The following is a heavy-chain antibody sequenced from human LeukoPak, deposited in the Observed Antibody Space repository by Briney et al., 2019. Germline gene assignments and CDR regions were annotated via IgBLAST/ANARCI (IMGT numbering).Heavy chain of an antibody. V-gene: IGHV3-74*01. CDR2: INSDGSST. CDR3: ARGYHYGMDV. J-gene: IGHJ6*02. Sequence: PGGSLRLSCAASGFTFINYWMVWVRQAPGKGLLWVSRINSDGSSTTYADSVKGRFTISRDNAKNTVYLQMNSLRAEDTAVYYCARGYHYGMDVWGQGTTVTVSS. CDR1: GFTFINYW.